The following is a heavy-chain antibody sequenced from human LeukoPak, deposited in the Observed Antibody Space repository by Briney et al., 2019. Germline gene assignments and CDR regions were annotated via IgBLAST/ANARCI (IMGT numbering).Heavy chain of an antibody. CDR1: GFIFSSYA. CDR3: VRDSMIRGRPANHFGH. J-gene: IGHJ4*02. D-gene: IGHD3-10*01. Sequence: GGSLRLSCAASGFIFSSYAMHWVRQAPGKGLEWVAVVSYDGRNQYYADSVKGRFTISRDNSKNTLYLQMNSLSTEDTAVYYCVRDSMIRGRPANHFGHWGQGTLVTVSS. V-gene: IGHV3-30*04. CDR2: VSYDGRNQ.